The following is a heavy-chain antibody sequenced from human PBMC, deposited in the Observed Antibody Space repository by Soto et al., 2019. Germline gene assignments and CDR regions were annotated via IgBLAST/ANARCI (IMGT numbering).Heavy chain of an antibody. CDR3: AKAPPSGWEYYFDY. V-gene: IGHV3-11*01. CDR1: GFTFSDYY. CDR2: ISSSGSTI. D-gene: IGHD6-19*01. Sequence: GGSLRLSCAASGFTFSDYYMSWIRQAPGKGLEWVSYISSSGSTIYYADSVKGRFTISRDNSKNTLYLQMNSLRAEDTAVYYCAKAPPSGWEYYFDYWGQGTLVTVSS. J-gene: IGHJ4*02.